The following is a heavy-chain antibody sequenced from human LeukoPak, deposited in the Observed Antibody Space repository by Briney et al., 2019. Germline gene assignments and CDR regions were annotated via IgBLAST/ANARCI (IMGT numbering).Heavy chain of an antibody. CDR2: IYYSGST. CDR1: GGSISSYY. J-gene: IGHJ5*02. Sequence: PSETLSLTCTVSGGSISSYYWSWIRQPPGKGLEWIGYIYYSGSTNYNPSLKSRVTISVDTSKNQFSLKLSSVTAADTAVYYCASLTGGVFDPWGQGTLVTVSS. V-gene: IGHV4-59*08. CDR3: ASLTGGVFDP. D-gene: IGHD7-27*01.